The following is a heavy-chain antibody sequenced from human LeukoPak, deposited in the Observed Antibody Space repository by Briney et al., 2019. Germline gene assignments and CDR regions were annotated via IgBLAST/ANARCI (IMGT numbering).Heavy chain of an antibody. CDR2: INPSGGST. CDR1: GYTFTSYY. J-gene: IGHJ6*03. D-gene: IGHD6-19*01. V-gene: IGHV1-46*01. Sequence: ASVKVSCKASGYTFTSYYMHWVRQAPGQGLEWMGIINPSGGSTSYAQKFQGRVTMTRDTSTSTVYMELSSLRSEDTAVYYCARDRVAGPLRALYYYYYYMDVWGKGTTVIVSS. CDR3: ARDRVAGPLRALYYYYYYMDV.